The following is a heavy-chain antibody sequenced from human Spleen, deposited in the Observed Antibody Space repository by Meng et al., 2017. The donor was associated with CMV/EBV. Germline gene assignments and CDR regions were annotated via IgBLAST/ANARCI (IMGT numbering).Heavy chain of an antibody. V-gene: IGHV3-48*04. CDR2: ISSSGSTI. J-gene: IGHJ5*02. D-gene: IGHD3-16*01. CDR1: GFTFSSYW. Sequence: GGSLRLSCAASGFTFSSYWMTWVRQAPGKGLEWVSYISSSGSTIYYADSVKGRFTISRDNAKNSLYLQMNSLRAEDTAVYYCARDRHLTAPGGNWFDPWGQGTLVTVSS. CDR3: ARDRHLTAPGGNWFDP.